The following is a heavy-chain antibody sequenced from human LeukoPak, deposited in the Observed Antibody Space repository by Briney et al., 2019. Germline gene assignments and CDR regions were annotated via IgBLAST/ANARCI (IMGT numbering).Heavy chain of an antibody. Sequence: PGGSLRLSCAASGFMFGYYWMSWVRQSPGKGLEWVANINQDGSEKYYADSVEGRFTISRDHAKNSLYLQMRSLRAEDTAVYYCAREGSKGAYWGQGTLVTVSS. CDR2: INQDGSEK. J-gene: IGHJ4*02. CDR3: AREGSKGAY. D-gene: IGHD6-13*01. CDR1: GFMFGYYW. V-gene: IGHV3-7*01.